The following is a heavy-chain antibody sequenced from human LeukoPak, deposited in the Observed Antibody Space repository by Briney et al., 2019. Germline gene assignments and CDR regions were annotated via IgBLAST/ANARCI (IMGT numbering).Heavy chain of an antibody. V-gene: IGHV1-2*04. Sequence: ASVKVSCKASGYTFTGYYMHWVRQAPGQGLEWMGWINPDSGGTNYAQKFQGWVTMTRDTSISTAYMELSSLRSDDTAVYYCATHRGRGPFYFDYWGQGTLVTVSS. CDR3: ATHRGRGPFYFDY. J-gene: IGHJ4*02. CDR2: INPDSGGT. D-gene: IGHD3-10*01. CDR1: GYTFTGYY.